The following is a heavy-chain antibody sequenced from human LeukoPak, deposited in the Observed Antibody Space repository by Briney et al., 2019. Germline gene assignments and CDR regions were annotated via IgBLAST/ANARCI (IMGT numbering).Heavy chain of an antibody. J-gene: IGHJ4*02. V-gene: IGHV3-23*01. Sequence: GGSLRLSCAASGISFSNFWMSWVRQAPGKGLQWVSSITSRGESTWYVDSVKGRFTITRDNSENTLYLQMHSLRAEDTAVYYCARDRPNYYGSDGHYYRRDGDYWGRGTLVSVSS. CDR1: GISFSNFW. CDR3: ARDRPNYYGSDGHYYRRDGDY. D-gene: IGHD3-22*01. CDR2: ITSRGEST.